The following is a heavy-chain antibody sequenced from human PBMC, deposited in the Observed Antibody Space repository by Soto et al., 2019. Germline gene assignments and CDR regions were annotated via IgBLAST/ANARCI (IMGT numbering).Heavy chain of an antibody. CDR1: GFIFTSYG. D-gene: IGHD4-4*01. Sequence: GGSLRLSCAASGFIFTSYGMHWVRQAPGKGLEWMALILHDGSAEYYADSVKGRFTISRDNSKNTLYLQMNSLTAEDTAVYYCARSRDGYSFYFYYGMDGWGRGTTVTVSS. CDR3: ARSRDGYSFYFYYGMDG. J-gene: IGHJ6*02. CDR2: ILHDGSAE. V-gene: IGHV3-30*03.